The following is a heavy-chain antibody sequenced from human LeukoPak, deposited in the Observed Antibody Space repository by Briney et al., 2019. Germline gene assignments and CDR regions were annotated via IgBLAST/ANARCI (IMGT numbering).Heavy chain of an antibody. CDR3: ARGETMDV. Sequence: GGSLRLSCVALGFNFETYWMSWVRQAPGKGPEWVANINEDGSEKHYVGSVRGRFTISRDNADNSLHPQMNSLRPEDMAVYYCARGETMDVWGKGTTVTVSS. J-gene: IGHJ6*03. D-gene: IGHD5-24*01. CDR2: INEDGSEK. V-gene: IGHV3-7*01. CDR1: GFNFETYW.